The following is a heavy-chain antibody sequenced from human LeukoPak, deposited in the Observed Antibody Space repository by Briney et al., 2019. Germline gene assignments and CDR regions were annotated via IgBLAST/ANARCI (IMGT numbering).Heavy chain of an antibody. J-gene: IGHJ6*02. D-gene: IGHD3-16*01. CDR3: SRAPYHAYYYYGMDV. Sequence: GESLKISCAASGFTFSGYDMHWVRQATGKGLEWVSVIGTTGDIYYSDSTRGRFTISRDKARNSLYLQMNSLRAGDTAVYYCSRAPYHAYYYYGMDVWGQGTTVTVSS. V-gene: IGHV3-13*01. CDR2: IGTTGDI. CDR1: GFTFSGYD.